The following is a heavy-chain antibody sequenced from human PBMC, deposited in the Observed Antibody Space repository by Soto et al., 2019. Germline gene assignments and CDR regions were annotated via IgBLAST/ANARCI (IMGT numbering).Heavy chain of an antibody. J-gene: IGHJ4*01. CDR3: ARDDDYAMDY. V-gene: IGHV3-30-3*01. CDR2: ISYDGSKK. D-gene: IGHD4-17*01. Sequence: QVQLVESGGGVVQPGRSLRLSCAASGFPVSSYAMHWVRQAPGKGLEWVAVISYDGSKKYYADSVKGRFTISRDNSKSTLYLQMNSLKAQDTAVYYCARDDDYAMDYWGQATLVTVSS. CDR1: GFPVSSYA.